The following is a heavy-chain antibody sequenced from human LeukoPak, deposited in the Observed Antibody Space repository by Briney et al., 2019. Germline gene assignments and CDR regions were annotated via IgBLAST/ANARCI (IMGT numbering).Heavy chain of an antibody. CDR2: ISYDGDNK. CDR3: AKDIRVWGSYRYPCLDY. D-gene: IGHD3-16*02. V-gene: IGHV3-30*18. CDR1: GFSFSSYG. Sequence: GGSLRLSCAASGFSFSSYGMHWVRQAPGKGLEWVAVISYDGDNKYYADSVNGRFTISRDNSKKTLCLQMDSLRAEDTAVYYCAKDIRVWGSYRYPCLDYWGQGTLVTVSA. J-gene: IGHJ4*02.